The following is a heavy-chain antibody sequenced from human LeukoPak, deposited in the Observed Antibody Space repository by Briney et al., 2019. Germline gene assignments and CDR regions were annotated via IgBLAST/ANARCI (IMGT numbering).Heavy chain of an antibody. V-gene: IGHV1-8*01. CDR1: GYTFTSYD. CDR3: ARDRYDYVWGSYRYTRGFDY. Sequence: ASVKVSCKASGYTFTSYDINWVRQATGQGLGWMGWMNPNSGNTGYAQKFQGRVTMTRNTSISTAYMELSSLRSEDTAVYYCARDRYDYVWGSYRYTRGFDYWGQGTLVTVSS. D-gene: IGHD3-16*02. J-gene: IGHJ4*02. CDR2: MNPNSGNT.